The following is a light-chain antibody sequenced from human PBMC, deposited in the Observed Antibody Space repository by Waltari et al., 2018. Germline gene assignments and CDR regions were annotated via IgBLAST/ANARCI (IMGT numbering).Light chain of an antibody. V-gene: IGKV2-28*01. J-gene: IGKJ4*01. CDR1: QSLLHSNGYNY. CDR2: LGS. CDR3: MQALQTPLT. Sequence: DIVMTQSPLSLPVTPGAPASISCRSSQSLLHSNGYNYFDWYLQKPGQSPQLLIYLGSNRASGVPDRFSGSGSGTDFTLKISRVEAEDVGVFYCMQALQTPLTFGGGTKVEIK.